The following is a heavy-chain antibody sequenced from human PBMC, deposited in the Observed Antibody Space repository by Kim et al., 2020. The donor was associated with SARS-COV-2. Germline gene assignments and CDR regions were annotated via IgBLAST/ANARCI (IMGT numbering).Heavy chain of an antibody. V-gene: IGHV5-51*01. D-gene: IGHD2-21*02. J-gene: IGHJ5*02. CDR3: ARRGATAEWFDP. Sequence: RYSPSFQGQVTISADKSISTAYLQWSSLKASDTAIYYCARRGATAEWFDPWGQGTLVTVSS.